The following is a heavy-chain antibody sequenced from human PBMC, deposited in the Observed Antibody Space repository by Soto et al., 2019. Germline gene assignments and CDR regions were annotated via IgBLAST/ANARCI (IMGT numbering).Heavy chain of an antibody. CDR2: MNRDGSEK. D-gene: IGHD6-13*01. CDR3: GRDAGRRFDY. CDR1: GFTFSSYW. Sequence: EVQLVESGGGLVQPGGSLRLSCAASGFTFSSYWMTWARQAPGKGPEWVASMNRDGSEKRYVDSVEGRFTISRDNAKNSLFLQMNSLSPDDTAVYYCGRDAGRRFDYWGQGSLVTVSS. J-gene: IGHJ4*02. V-gene: IGHV3-7*01.